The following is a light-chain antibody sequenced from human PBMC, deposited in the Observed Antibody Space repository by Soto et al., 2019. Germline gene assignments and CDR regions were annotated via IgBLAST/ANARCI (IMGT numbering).Light chain of an antibody. CDR1: EDISSW. CDR2: AAS. J-gene: IGKJ5*01. Sequence: DIQMTQSPSSVSASVGDRVTITCRASEDISSWLAWYQQKPGKAPKLLIHAASGLQSGVPSRFSGSGSGTDFTLTISSLQPEDFATYYCQQANSFPITFGQGTRLEIK. V-gene: IGKV1D-12*01. CDR3: QQANSFPIT.